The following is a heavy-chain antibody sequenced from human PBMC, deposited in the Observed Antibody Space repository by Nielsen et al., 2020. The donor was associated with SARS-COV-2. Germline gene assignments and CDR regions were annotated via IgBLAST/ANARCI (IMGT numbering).Heavy chain of an antibody. V-gene: IGHV3-21*01. Sequence: WIRQPPGKGLEWVSSISSSSSYIYYADSVKGRFTISRDNSKNTLYLQMNSLRAEDTAVYYCSGAGYCSSTSCQNSYYYYGMDVWGQGTTVTVSS. CDR2: ISSSSSYI. J-gene: IGHJ6*02. D-gene: IGHD2-2*01. CDR3: SGAGYCSSTSCQNSYYYYGMDV.